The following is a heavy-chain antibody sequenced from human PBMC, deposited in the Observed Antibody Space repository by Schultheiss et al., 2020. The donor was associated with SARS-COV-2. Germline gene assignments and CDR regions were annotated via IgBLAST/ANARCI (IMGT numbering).Heavy chain of an antibody. CDR1: GGSFSGYY. J-gene: IGHJ4*02. CDR2: ISHSGST. CDR3: ARLAGDYGGNWGYYFDY. V-gene: IGHV4-34*01. D-gene: IGHD4-23*01. Sequence: SETLSLTCAVYGGSFSGYYWSWIRQPPGKGLEWIGEISHSGSTNYNPSLKSRVTISVDTSKNQFSLKLSSVTAADTAVYYCARLAGDYGGNWGYYFDYWGQGTLVTVSS.